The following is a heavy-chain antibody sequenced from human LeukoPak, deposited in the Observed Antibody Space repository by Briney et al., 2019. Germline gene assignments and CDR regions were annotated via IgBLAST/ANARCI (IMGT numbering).Heavy chain of an antibody. D-gene: IGHD6-13*01. J-gene: IGHJ5*02. Sequence: ASVKVSCKASGYTFTGYYIHWVRQAPGQGLEWMGWINPNSGGTNYAQKFQGRVTMTRDTSISTAYMELSRLRSDDTAVYYCARDGSSSSWFVWFDPWGQGTLVTVSS. CDR3: ARDGSSSSWFVWFDP. CDR2: INPNSGGT. V-gene: IGHV1-2*02. CDR1: GYTFTGYY.